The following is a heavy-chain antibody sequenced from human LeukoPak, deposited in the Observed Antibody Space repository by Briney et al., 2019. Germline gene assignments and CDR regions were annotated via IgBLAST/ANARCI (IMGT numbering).Heavy chain of an antibody. CDR2: IYYGGST. CDR1: DGSISSNNNF. V-gene: IGHV4-39*07. D-gene: IGHD5-12*01. Sequence: PSETLSLTCTISDGSISSNNNFWGWIRQPPGKGLEWIGSIYYGGSTYYNPSLKSRVTISVDTSKNQFSLKLSSVTAADTAVYYCARETRWGYSGYDPFDYWGQGTLVTVSS. J-gene: IGHJ4*02. CDR3: ARETRWGYSGYDPFDY.